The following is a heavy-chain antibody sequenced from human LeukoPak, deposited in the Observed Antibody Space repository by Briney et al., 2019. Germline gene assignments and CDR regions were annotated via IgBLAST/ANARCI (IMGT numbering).Heavy chain of an antibody. V-gene: IGHV1-69*05. J-gene: IGHJ4*02. CDR3: ARDLGRYSGY. CDR1: GGTFSSYA. CDR2: IIPIFGTA. Sequence: SVKVSCKASGGTFSSYAIGWVRQAPGQGLEWMGRIIPIFGTANYAQKFQGRVTITTDESTSAAYMELSSLRSEDTAVYYCARDLGRYSGYWGQGTLVTVSS. D-gene: IGHD5-12*01.